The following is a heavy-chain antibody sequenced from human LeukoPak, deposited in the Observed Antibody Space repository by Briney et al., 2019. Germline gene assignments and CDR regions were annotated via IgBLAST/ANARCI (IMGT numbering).Heavy chain of an antibody. CDR1: GFTFRSYA. Sequence: GGSLRLSCAASGFTFRSYAMSWVRQAPGKGLEWVSVISSGGSTYYADSVKGQFTISRDNSKNTLILQINSLRAEDTAVYYCSKDLPVTTLGYFDYWGQGTLVTVSS. J-gene: IGHJ4*02. CDR3: SKDLPVTTLGYFDY. V-gene: IGHV3-23*01. CDR2: ISSGGST. D-gene: IGHD4-11*01.